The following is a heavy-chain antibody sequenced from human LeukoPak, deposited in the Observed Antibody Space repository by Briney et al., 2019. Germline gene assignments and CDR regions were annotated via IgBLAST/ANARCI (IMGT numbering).Heavy chain of an antibody. Sequence: ASVKVSCKASGYTFTGYYMHWVRQAPGQGLEWMGWINPNSGGTNYAQKFQGRVTMTRDTSISTAYMELSRLRSDDTAEYYCARDRPGGAMAGGFDYWGQGTLVTVSS. CDR2: INPNSGGT. CDR3: ARDRPGGAMAGGFDY. J-gene: IGHJ4*02. V-gene: IGHV1-2*02. CDR1: GYTFTGYY. D-gene: IGHD3-16*01.